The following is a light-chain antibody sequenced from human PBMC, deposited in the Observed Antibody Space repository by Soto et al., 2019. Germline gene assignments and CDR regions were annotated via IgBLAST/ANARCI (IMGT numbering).Light chain of an antibody. CDR2: EDT. CDR1: SSNVGTYHL. CDR3: SSYEDTSASWV. V-gene: IGLV2-23*01. Sequence: QSALTQPASVSESPGQSITISCTGSSSNVGTYHLVSWYQQHPGKAPKLMIYEDTKRPSGVSNRFSGSKSGNTASLTIYGRQPEDEADYYCSSYEDTSASWVFGGGTKVTVL. J-gene: IGLJ3*02.